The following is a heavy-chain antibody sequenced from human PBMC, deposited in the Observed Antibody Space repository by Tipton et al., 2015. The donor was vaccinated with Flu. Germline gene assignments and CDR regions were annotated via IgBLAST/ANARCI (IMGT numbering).Heavy chain of an antibody. CDR1: GDSITSDYY. J-gene: IGHJ5*02. Sequence: TLSLTCTVSGDSITSDYYWGWIRQFPGKGLERIGTVSRTGSTIYNPSLKSRVTISIDTSKNQFSLKRKSLTASDMAVYYGARRDYRNYVSDPKSWFDPWGQGTLVAVSS. D-gene: IGHD4-11*01. CDR3: ARRDYRNYVSDPKSWFDP. CDR2: VSRTGST. V-gene: IGHV4-38-2*02.